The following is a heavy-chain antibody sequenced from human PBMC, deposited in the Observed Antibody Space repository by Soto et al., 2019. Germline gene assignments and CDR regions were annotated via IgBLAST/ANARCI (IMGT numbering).Heavy chain of an antibody. CDR1: GDTFSSYT. V-gene: IGHV1-69*02. CDR3: AIVPRITMVRGVIIRTTAAFDI. J-gene: IGHJ3*02. Sequence: SVKVSCKASGDTFSSYTISWVRQAPGQGLEWMGRIIPILGIANYAQKFQGRVTITADKSTSTAYMELSSLRSEDTAVYYCAIVPRITMVRGVIIRTTAAFDIWVQGSMVTVSS. CDR2: IIPILGIA. D-gene: IGHD3-10*01.